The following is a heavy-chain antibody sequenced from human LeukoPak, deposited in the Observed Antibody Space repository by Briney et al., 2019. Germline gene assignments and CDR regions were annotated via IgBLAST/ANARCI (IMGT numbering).Heavy chain of an antibody. Sequence: SVKVSCKASGYTFTSYGISWVRQAPGQGLEWMGKIIPISGTTNYAQKFQGRVTFTADESTSTAYMELSSLRSEDTALYYCARKLRLGGNWFDPWGQGTLVTVSS. D-gene: IGHD1-26*01. CDR1: GYTFTSYG. CDR3: ARKLRLGGNWFDP. CDR2: IIPISGTT. V-gene: IGHV1-69*13. J-gene: IGHJ5*02.